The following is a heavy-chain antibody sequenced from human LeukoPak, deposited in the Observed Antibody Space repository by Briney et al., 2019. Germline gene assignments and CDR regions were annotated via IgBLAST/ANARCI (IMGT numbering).Heavy chain of an antibody. Sequence: ASVKVSCKASGYTFTDFYIHCVRQAPGKGLEWMGWINPNNGDTDYARRFQGRVTMTRDTSINTVYMELTRLRSDDTAVYYCARSGNFGVVTYDYWGQGTLVTVSS. J-gene: IGHJ4*02. V-gene: IGHV1-2*02. CDR1: GYTFTDFY. CDR3: ARSGNFGVVTYDY. D-gene: IGHD3-3*01. CDR2: INPNNGDT.